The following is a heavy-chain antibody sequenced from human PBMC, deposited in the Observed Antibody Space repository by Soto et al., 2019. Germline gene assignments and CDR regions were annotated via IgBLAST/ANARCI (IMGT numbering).Heavy chain of an antibody. CDR1: NGSISSGGYS. CDR3: GRGPPGPAPRWGV. V-gene: IGHV4-30-2*01. CDR2: IYPTGKT. J-gene: IGHJ6*02. D-gene: IGHD3-16*01. Sequence: PSETLSLTCTVSNGSISSGGYSWSWIRQTPGKGLEWIGYIYPTGKTYYNPSLKNRATLSIDTSQNQFSVQLTSVTAADTAVYYCGRGPPGPAPRWGVWGHGTTVTVSS.